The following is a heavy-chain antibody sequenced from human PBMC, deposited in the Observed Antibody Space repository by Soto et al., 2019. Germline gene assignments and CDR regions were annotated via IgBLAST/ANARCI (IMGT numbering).Heavy chain of an antibody. V-gene: IGHV6-1*01. Sequence: SQTLSLTCAISGDSVSSNSAAWNWIRQSPSRGLEWLGRTYYRSKWYNDYAVSVKSRITINPDTSKNQFSLQLNSVTPEDTAVYYCARGMYSSSWYRAGEFDYWGQGTLVTVSS. D-gene: IGHD6-13*01. CDR3: ARGMYSSSWYRAGEFDY. CDR1: GDSVSSNSAA. J-gene: IGHJ4*02. CDR2: TYYRSKWYN.